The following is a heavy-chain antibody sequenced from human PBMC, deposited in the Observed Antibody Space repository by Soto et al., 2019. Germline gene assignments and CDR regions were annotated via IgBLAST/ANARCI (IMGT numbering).Heavy chain of an antibody. J-gene: IGHJ4*02. CDR1: GFSFNNYA. CDR3: AKGHYYGNVGNWMANQAFAS. D-gene: IGHD3-10*01. CDR2: ISGGGTGT. Sequence: GGSLRLSCAVSGFSFNNYAMNWVRLAPGKGLEWVSSISGGGTGTYSADAVRGRFTISSDKSRNTVYLQMSSLRAEDTAVYYCAKGHYYGNVGNWMANQAFASGGQARLLTVSS. V-gene: IGHV3-23*01.